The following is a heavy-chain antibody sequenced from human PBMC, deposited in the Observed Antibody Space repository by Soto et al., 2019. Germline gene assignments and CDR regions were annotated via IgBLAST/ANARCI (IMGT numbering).Heavy chain of an antibody. CDR1: GFTFSRYA. Sequence: EVQLLQSGGGLVQPGGSLRLSCVGSGFTFSRYAMIWVRQTPGKGLVWVSGIGDRGTTTYYADSVKGRFTISRDNSGNTLFLQMNSLRAEDTAVYYCAKDRLGDYYYYGMDVWGQGTTVTVS. D-gene: IGHD4-17*01. CDR2: IGDRGTTT. J-gene: IGHJ6*02. V-gene: IGHV3-23*01. CDR3: AKDRLGDYYYYGMDV.